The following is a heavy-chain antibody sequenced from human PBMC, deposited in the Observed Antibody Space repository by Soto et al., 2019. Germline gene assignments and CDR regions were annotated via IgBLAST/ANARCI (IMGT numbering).Heavy chain of an antibody. D-gene: IGHD3-9*01. V-gene: IGHV3-23*01. Sequence: GGSLRLSCAASGFTSSSYAMSWVRQAPGKGLEWVSAISGSGSNTYYADSVKGRFTISRDNSKNTLYLQMNSLRAEDTAVYYCAKGITYYDILTGYSQYGMDVWGQGTTVTVSS. CDR1: GFTSSSYA. CDR3: AKGITYYDILTGYSQYGMDV. J-gene: IGHJ6*02. CDR2: ISGSGSNT.